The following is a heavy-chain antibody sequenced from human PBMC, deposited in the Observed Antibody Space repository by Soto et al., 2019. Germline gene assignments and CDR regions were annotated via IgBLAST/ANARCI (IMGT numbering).Heavy chain of an antibody. CDR2: IWYDGSNK. Sequence: GGSLRLSCAASGFTFSIYGMHWVRQAPGKGLEWVAVIWYDGSNKYYADSVKGRFTISRDNSKNTLYLQMNSLRAEDTAVYYCARDHPPYSGSFWGPFDYWGQGTLVTVSS. J-gene: IGHJ4*02. CDR3: ARDHPPYSGSFWGPFDY. CDR1: GFTFSIYG. D-gene: IGHD1-26*01. V-gene: IGHV3-33*01.